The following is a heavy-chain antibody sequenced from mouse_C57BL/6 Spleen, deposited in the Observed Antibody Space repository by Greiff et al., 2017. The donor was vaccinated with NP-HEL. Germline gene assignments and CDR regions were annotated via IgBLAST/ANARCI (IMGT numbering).Heavy chain of an antibody. CDR3: TERGGEPHAMDY. CDR2: IDPETGGT. CDR1: GYTFTDYE. Sequence: VQLQESGAELVRPGASVTLSCKASGYTFTDYEMHWVKQTPVHGLEWIGAIDPETGGTAYNQKFKGKAILTADKSSSTAYMELRSLTSEDSAVYYCTERGGEPHAMDYWGQGTSVTVSS. J-gene: IGHJ4*01. V-gene: IGHV1-15*01.